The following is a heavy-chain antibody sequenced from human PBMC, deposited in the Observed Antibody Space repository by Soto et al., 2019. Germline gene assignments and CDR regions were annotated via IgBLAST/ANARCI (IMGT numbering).Heavy chain of an antibody. V-gene: IGHV3-21*01. CDR2: ISSSSSYI. CDR1: GFTFSSYS. J-gene: IGHJ6*02. Sequence: AGGSLRLSCAASGFTFSSYSMNWVRQAPGKGLEWVSSISSSSSYIYYADSVKGRFTISRDNAKNSLYLQMNSLRAEDTAVYYCARAGSGYSGYDFYYYGMDVWGQGTTVTVSS. D-gene: IGHD5-12*01. CDR3: ARAGSGYSGYDFYYYGMDV.